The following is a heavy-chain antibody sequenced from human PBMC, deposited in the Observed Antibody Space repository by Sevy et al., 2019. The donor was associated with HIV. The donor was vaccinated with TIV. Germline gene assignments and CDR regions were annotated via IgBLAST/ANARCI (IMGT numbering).Heavy chain of an antibody. CDR3: ARDRRNYGGQYFDY. J-gene: IGHJ4*02. D-gene: IGHD1-7*01. V-gene: IGHV3-11*06. CDR1: GFTFSDYY. CDR2: MSSGTSYT. Sequence: GSLRLSCAASGFTFSDYYMSWIRQAPGKGLERVSYMSSGTSYTNYADSVKGRFTISRDNAKNSLYLQMNSLRAEDTAVYYCARDRRNYGGQYFDYWGQGTLVTVSS.